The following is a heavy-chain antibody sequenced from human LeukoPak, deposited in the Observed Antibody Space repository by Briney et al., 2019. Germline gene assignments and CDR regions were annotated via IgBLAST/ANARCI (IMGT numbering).Heavy chain of an antibody. CDR1: GGSISSYY. CDR3: ARVNYGSDSYYYFYYMAG. CDR2: IYYSGST. J-gene: IGHJ6*03. V-gene: IGHV4-59*01. D-gene: IGHD4-17*01. Sequence: RSSETLSLTCTVSGGSISSYYWSWLRQPPGEGLGWVGYIYYSGSTQYTPSLKSRVHISVDTSKKQFSLKRSSVPAAHTPVYFCARVNYGSDSYYYFYYMAGWGKETTVT.